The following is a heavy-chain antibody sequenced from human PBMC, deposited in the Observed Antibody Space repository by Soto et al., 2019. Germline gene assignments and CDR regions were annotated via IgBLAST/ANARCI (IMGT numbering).Heavy chain of an antibody. V-gene: IGHV3-30*03. CDR3: ATDKPRERLLEWYYLICLDX. CDR2: ITADGSNK. D-gene: IGHD3-3*01. Sequence: AGGALRRSCAASGFIFSNYGMHWARQAPGKGLALVALITADGSNKYYANSVKGRRTIARDNSKNTLFLQMSSLRTEDTAVYYCATDKPRERLLEWYYLICLDXWGQGTPVPVSX. CDR1: GFIFSNYG. J-gene: IGHJ5*02.